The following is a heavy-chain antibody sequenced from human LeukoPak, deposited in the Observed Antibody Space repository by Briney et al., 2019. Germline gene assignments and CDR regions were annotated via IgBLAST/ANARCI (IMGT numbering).Heavy chain of an antibody. CDR3: AKGDLGWKEDY. V-gene: IGHV3-23*01. D-gene: IGHD1-1*01. J-gene: IGHJ4*02. CDR2: ISGSGDNT. CDR1: GFTFSSYA. Sequence: PGGSLRLSCAASGFTFSSYAMSWVRQAPGKGLEWASTISGSGDNTYYADSVKGRFTISGDNSKNTLYLQMNSLRAEDTAVYYCAKGDLGWKEDYWGQGTLVTVSS.